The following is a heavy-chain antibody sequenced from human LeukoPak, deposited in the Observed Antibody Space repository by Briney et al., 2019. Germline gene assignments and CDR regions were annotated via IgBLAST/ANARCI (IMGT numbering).Heavy chain of an antibody. D-gene: IGHD5-12*01. CDR2: IHSDGIT. CDR1: GFTVSSNY. Sequence: GGSLRLSCAASGFTVSSNYMSWVCQAPGKGLEWVSVIHSDGITYYADSVKGRFTISRDNSINTLYLQMSNLRAEDTALYYCASTSIIRGYDHDQYYWGQGTLVTVSS. J-gene: IGHJ4*02. CDR3: ASTSIIRGYDHDQYY. V-gene: IGHV3-53*01.